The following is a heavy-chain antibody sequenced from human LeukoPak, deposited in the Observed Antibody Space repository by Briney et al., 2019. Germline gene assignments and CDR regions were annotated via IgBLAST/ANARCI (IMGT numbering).Heavy chain of an antibody. J-gene: IGHJ4*02. V-gene: IGHV4-30-4*08. Sequence: SETLSLTCTVSGGSISSGDYYWSWIRQPPGKGLEWIGYIYYSGSTYYNPSLKSRVTISVDTSKNQFSLKLSSVTAADTAVYYCARDLGRTSSLDYWGQGTLVTVSS. CDR2: IYYSGST. D-gene: IGHD2-2*01. CDR3: ARDLGRTSSLDY. CDR1: GGSISSGDYY.